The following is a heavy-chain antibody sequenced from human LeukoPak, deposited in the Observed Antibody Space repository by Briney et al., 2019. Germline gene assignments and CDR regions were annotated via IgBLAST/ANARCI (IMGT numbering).Heavy chain of an antibody. CDR1: GFSFSNHW. Sequence: GGSLRLSCAASGFSFSNHWMTWVRQAPGKGLEWVAHIKEDGNEKYYVDSVKGRFTISRDNAKNSLYLQMNSLRAEDTAVYYCARVSGWDFDYWGQGALVTVSS. V-gene: IGHV3-7*03. CDR2: IKEDGNEK. D-gene: IGHD6-25*01. J-gene: IGHJ4*02. CDR3: ARVSGWDFDY.